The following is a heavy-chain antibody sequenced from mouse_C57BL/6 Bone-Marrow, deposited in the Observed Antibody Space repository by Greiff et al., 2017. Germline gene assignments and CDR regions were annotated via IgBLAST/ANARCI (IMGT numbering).Heavy chain of an antibody. D-gene: IGHD1-1*01. J-gene: IGHJ2*01. Sequence: VKLMESGPELVKPGASVKISCKASGYAFSSSWMNWVKQRPGKGLEWIGRIYPGDGDTNYNGKFKGKATLTADKSSSTAYMQLSSLTSEDSAVYFCAQTYGSSFDYWGQGTTLTVSS. V-gene: IGHV1-82*01. CDR2: IYPGDGDT. CDR1: GYAFSSSW. CDR3: AQTYGSSFDY.